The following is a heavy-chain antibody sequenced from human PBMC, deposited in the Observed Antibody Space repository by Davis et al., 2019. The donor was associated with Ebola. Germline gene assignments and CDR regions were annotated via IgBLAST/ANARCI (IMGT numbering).Heavy chain of an antibody. CDR2: IDYRGST. D-gene: IGHD2-15*01. V-gene: IGHV4-61*01. J-gene: IGHJ5*02. Sequence: MPSETLSLTCTVSGGSVSSGSYYWSWIRQPPGKGLEWIGHIDYRGSTNYTPSLKSRVTISVDTSKNQFSLKLSSVTAADTAVYYCARHGSGRSPARAWGQGTLVTVSS. CDR3: ARHGSGRSPARA. CDR1: GGSVSSGSYY.